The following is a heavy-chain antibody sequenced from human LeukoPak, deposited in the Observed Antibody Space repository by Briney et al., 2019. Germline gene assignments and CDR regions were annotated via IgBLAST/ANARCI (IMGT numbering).Heavy chain of an antibody. D-gene: IGHD2-15*01. CDR2: ISSSSSCI. CDR1: GFTFSSYS. V-gene: IGHV3-21*01. J-gene: IGHJ5*02. Sequence: PGGFLRLSCAASGFTFSSYSMNWVRQAPGKGLEWVSSISSSSSCIYYADSVKGRFTISRDNAKNSLYLQMNSLRAEDTAVYYCARDWGYCSGGSCYSSWFDPWGQGTLVTVSS. CDR3: ARDWGYCSGGSCYSSWFDP.